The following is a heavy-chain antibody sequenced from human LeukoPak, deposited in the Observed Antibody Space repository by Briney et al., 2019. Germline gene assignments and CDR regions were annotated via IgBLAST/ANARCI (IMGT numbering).Heavy chain of an antibody. CDR3: ARGYSGYCSSTSCYMRARDAFDI. V-gene: IGHV4-34*01. J-gene: IGHJ3*02. CDR2: INHSGST. CDR1: GGSFSGYY. D-gene: IGHD2-2*02. Sequence: SETLSLTCAVYGGSFSGYYWSWIRQPPGKGREWSGEINHSGSTNYNPSLKSRVTISVDTSKNQFSLKLSSVTAADTAVYYCARGYSGYCSSTSCYMRARDAFDIWGQGTMVTVSS.